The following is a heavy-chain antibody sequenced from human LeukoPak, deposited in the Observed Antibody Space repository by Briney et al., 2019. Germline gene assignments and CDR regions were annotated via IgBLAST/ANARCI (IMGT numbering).Heavy chain of an antibody. CDR2: IYYSGIT. V-gene: IGHV4-39*07. CDR3: ARFRAAGPKNFDY. J-gene: IGHJ4*02. Sequence: SETLSLTCAVSGDSISTTNYYWGWIRQPPGKGLEWIGIIYYSGITHYNPSLKSRVTILVDTSKNQFSLKLSSVTAADTAVYYCARFRAAGPKNFDYWGQGTLVTVSS. D-gene: IGHD6-13*01. CDR1: GDSISTTNYY.